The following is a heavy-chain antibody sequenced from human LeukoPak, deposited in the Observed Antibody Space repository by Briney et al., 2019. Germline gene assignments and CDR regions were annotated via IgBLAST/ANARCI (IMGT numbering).Heavy chain of an antibody. J-gene: IGHJ4*02. Sequence: GGSLRLSCAASGFTFSSYEMNWVRQAPGKGLEWVSYISSSGSTIYYADSVKGRFTISRDNAKNSLYLQMNSLRAEDTAVYYCARVPYYDFWSFDYWGQGTLVTVSS. D-gene: IGHD3-3*01. CDR2: ISSSGSTI. CDR1: GFTFSSYE. CDR3: ARVPYYDFWSFDY. V-gene: IGHV3-48*03.